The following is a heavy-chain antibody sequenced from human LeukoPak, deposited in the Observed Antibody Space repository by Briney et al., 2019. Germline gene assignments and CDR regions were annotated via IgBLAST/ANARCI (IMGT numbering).Heavy chain of an antibody. V-gene: IGHV3-11*01. J-gene: IGHJ6*03. D-gene: IGHD2-8*01. CDR3: AREGGRCTNGGCYTGYYYYYYMDV. CDR2: ISSSGSTI. Sequence: GGSLRLSCAASGFTFSDYYMSWIRQAPGEGLEWVSYISSSGSTIYYADSVTGRFTISRDNAKNSLYLQMNSLRAEDTAVYYCAREGGRCTNGGCYTGYYYYYYMDVWGKGTTVTVSS. CDR1: GFTFSDYY.